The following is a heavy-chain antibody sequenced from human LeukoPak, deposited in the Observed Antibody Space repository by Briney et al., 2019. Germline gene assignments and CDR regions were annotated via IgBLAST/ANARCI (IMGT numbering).Heavy chain of an antibody. CDR2: ISASGSRT. CDR1: GFTFSSYS. CDR3: AKGAAAGDNYYYYYMDV. D-gene: IGHD6-13*01. Sequence: GGSLRLSCAASGFTFSSYSMNWVRQAPGKGLEWVSTISASGSRTYYADSVKGRFTIYRDNSKNTLYLQMNSLRAEDTAEYYCAKGAAAGDNYYYYYMDVWGKGTTVTGSS. V-gene: IGHV3-23*01. J-gene: IGHJ6*03.